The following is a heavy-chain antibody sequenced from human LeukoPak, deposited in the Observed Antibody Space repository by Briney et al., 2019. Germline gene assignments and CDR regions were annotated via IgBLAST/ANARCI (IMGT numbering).Heavy chain of an antibody. Sequence: GGSLRLSCAASGFTFSSYAMSWVRQAPGKGLEWVSAISGSGGSTYYAGSVKGRFTISRDNSKNTLYPQMNSLRAEDTAVYYCAKSDHGFWYFDLWGRGTLVTVSS. CDR2: ISGSGGST. D-gene: IGHD1-14*01. J-gene: IGHJ2*01. CDR1: GFTFSSYA. V-gene: IGHV3-23*01. CDR3: AKSDHGFWYFDL.